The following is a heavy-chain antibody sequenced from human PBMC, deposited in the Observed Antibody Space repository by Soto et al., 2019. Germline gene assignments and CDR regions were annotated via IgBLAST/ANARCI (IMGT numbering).Heavy chain of an antibody. CDR1: GGSISSGGYY. J-gene: IGHJ3*02. CDR3: ARGLSLLRYFDWLSDAFDI. CDR2: IYYSGST. Sequence: TSETLSLTCTVSGGSISSGGYYWSWIRQHPGKGLEWIGYIYYSGSTYYNPSLKSRVTISVDTSKNQFSLKLSSVTAADTAVYYCARGLSLLRYFDWLSDAFDIWGQGTMVTVSS. D-gene: IGHD3-9*01. V-gene: IGHV4-31*03.